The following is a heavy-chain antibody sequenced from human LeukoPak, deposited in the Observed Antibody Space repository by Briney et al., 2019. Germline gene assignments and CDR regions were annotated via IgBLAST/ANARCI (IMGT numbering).Heavy chain of an antibody. Sequence: KTSETLSLTCTVSGGSISSSSYYWGWIRQPPGKGLEWIGSIYYSGSTYYNPSLKSRVTISVDTSKNQFSLKLSSVTAADTAVYYCAREGAAAGYYYYYYYMDVWGKGTTVTISS. CDR2: IYYSGST. CDR1: GGSISSSSYY. CDR3: AREGAAAGYYYYYYYMDV. V-gene: IGHV4-39*07. J-gene: IGHJ6*03. D-gene: IGHD6-13*01.